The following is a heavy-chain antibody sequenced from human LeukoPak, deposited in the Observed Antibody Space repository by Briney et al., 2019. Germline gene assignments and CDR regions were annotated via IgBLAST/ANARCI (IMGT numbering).Heavy chain of an antibody. Sequence: GGSLRLPCAASGFTFSSYWMSWVRQAPGKGLEWVANIKQDGSEKYYVDSVKGRFTISRDNAKNSLYLQMNSLRAEDTAVYYCARVAPYYYMDVWGKGTTVTVSS. V-gene: IGHV3-7*01. CDR3: ARVAPYYYMDV. CDR1: GFTFSSYW. J-gene: IGHJ6*03. CDR2: IKQDGSEK.